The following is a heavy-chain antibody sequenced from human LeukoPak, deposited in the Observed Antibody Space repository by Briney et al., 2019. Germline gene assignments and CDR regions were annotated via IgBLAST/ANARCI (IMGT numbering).Heavy chain of an antibody. CDR2: ISSSGGVT. CDR1: GFTFSSYA. V-gene: IGHV3-23*01. CDR3: AKGPGYFEP. Sequence: GGSLRLSCAASGFTFSSYAMHWVRQAPGKGLEWVSAISSSGGVTYYADSVKGRFTISRDNSKNTLYLQMNSLRVDDTAVYYCAKGPGYFEPWGQGTLGTVSS. J-gene: IGHJ4*02. D-gene: IGHD3-9*01.